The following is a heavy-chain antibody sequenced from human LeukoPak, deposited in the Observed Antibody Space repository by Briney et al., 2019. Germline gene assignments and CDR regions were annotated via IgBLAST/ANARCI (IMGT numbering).Heavy chain of an antibody. CDR3: ARSWFGDPTSD. D-gene: IGHD3-10*01. J-gene: IGHJ4*02. CDR2: IYSGGST. V-gene: IGHV3-53*01. CDR1: GFRFSSYS. Sequence: GGSLRLSCEASGFRFSSYSMHWVRQAPGKGLEWVSVIYSGGSTYYADSVKSRLTITNDNSKNPLYVQVNSISAACTPVDYCARSWFGDPTSDWGQGTRITVSS.